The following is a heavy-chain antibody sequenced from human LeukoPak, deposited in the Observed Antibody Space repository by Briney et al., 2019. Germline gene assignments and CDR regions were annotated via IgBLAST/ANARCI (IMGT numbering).Heavy chain of an antibody. CDR2: IYYSGST. Sequence: PSETLSLTCTVSGGSIGSYYWSWIRQPPGKGLEWIGYIYYSGSTNYNPSLKSRVTISVDTSKNQFSLKLSSVTAADTAVYYCAREDSSSSDWFDPWGQGTLVTVSS. CDR3: AREDSSSSDWFDP. D-gene: IGHD6-6*01. J-gene: IGHJ5*02. V-gene: IGHV4-59*01. CDR1: GGSIGSYY.